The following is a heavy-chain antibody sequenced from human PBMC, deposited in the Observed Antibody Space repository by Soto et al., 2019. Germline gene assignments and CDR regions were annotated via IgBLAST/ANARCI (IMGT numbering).Heavy chain of an antibody. CDR1: GGSISSGGYY. CDR3: AMGHSEYCSGGSCYSAGFDP. CDR2: IYYSGST. D-gene: IGHD2-15*01. J-gene: IGHJ5*02. V-gene: IGHV4-31*03. Sequence: QVQLQESGPGLVKPSQTLSLTCTVSGGSISSGGYYWSWIRQHPGKGLEWIGYIYYSGSTYYNPSLRSRVTISVDTFKNQFSLKLSSVTSADTAVYYCAMGHSEYCSGGSCYSAGFDPWGQGTLVTVYS.